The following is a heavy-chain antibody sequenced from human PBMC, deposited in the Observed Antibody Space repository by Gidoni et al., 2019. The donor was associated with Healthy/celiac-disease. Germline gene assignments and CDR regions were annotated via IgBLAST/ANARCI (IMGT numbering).Heavy chain of an antibody. CDR1: VFTFDDYA. CDR3: AKDTNVDTAMVGVFDY. V-gene: IGHV3-9*01. Sequence: EVQLVESGGGLVQPGRSLSLSCAASVFTFDDYAMHWVRQAPGKGLEWVSGISWNSGSIGYADSVKGRFTISRDNAKNSLYLQMNSLRAEDTALYYCAKDTNVDTAMVGVFDYWGQGTLVTVSS. J-gene: IGHJ4*02. D-gene: IGHD5-18*01. CDR2: ISWNSGSI.